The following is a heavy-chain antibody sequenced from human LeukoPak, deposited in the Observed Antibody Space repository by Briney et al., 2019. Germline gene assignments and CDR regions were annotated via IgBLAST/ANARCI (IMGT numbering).Heavy chain of an antibody. CDR2: INTNTGNP. CDR3: ASLPDSSGWYWFDP. V-gene: IGHV7-4-1*02. CDR1: GYTFTSYA. J-gene: IGHJ5*02. D-gene: IGHD6-19*01. Sequence: ASVKVSCKASGYTFTSYAMNWVRQAPGQGLEWMGWINTNTGNPTYAQGFTGRFVFPLDTSVSTAYLQISSLKAEDTAVYYCASLPDSSGWYWFDPWGQGTLVTVSS.